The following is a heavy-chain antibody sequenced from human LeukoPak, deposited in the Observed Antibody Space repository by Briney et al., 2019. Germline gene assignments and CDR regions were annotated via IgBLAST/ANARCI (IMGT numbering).Heavy chain of an antibody. V-gene: IGHV3-53*01. D-gene: IGHD1-26*01. Sequence: GGSLRLSCAASGLTVSANYMSWVRQAPGKGLEWVSVIYRGGSTYYADSVKGRFTISRDNSENTLYLQMNSLRAEDTAVYYCARTRIVGATDYFDYWGQGTLVTVSA. CDR3: ARTRIVGATDYFDY. J-gene: IGHJ4*02. CDR2: IYRGGST. CDR1: GLTVSANY.